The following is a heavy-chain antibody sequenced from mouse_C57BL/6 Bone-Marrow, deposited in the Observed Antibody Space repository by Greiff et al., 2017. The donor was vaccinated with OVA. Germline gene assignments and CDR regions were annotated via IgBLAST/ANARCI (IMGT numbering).Heavy chain of an antibody. J-gene: IGHJ1*03. Sequence: VQLQQPGAELVKPGASVKVSCKASGYTFTSYWMHWVKQRPGQGLEWIGRIHPSDSDTNYNQKFKGKATLTVDKVSSTAYMQLSSLTSEDSAVYYCAMNGNYVRWYFDVWGTGTTVTVSS. CDR2: IHPSDSDT. CDR3: AMNGNYVRWYFDV. V-gene: IGHV1-74*01. D-gene: IGHD2-1*01. CDR1: GYTFTSYW.